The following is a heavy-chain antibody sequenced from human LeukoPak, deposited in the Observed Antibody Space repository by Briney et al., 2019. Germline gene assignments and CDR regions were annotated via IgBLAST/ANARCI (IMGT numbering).Heavy chain of an antibody. V-gene: IGHV4-39*01. CDR3: ARRQGGGCFDY. CDR2: IYYTEIT. D-gene: IGHD2-21*01. Sequence: PGGSLRLSCAASGFTFSTCPMHWIRQPPGKGLEWIATIYYTEITYYHPSLKSRVTISVDTSKNHSSLKLSSVTAADTAVYFCARRQGGGCFDYWGQGTLVSVSS. CDR1: GFTFSTCPMH. J-gene: IGHJ4*02.